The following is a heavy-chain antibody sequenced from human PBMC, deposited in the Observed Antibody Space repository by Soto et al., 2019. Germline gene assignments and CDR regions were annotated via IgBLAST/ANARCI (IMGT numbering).Heavy chain of an antibody. CDR1: GGSISSGGYY. D-gene: IGHD3-22*01. CDR3: ASFXNYYDSSGYYYVGDAFDI. Sequence: SETLSLTCTVSGGSISSGGYYWSWIRQHPGKGLEWIGYIYYSGSTYYNPSLKSRVTISVDTSKNQFSLKLSSVTAADTAVYYCASFXNYYDSSGYYYVGDAFDIWGQGTMVTVSS. CDR2: IYYSGST. V-gene: IGHV4-31*03. J-gene: IGHJ3*02.